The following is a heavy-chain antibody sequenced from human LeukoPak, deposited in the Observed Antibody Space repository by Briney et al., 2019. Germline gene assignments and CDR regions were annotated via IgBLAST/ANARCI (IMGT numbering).Heavy chain of an antibody. J-gene: IGHJ5*02. V-gene: IGHV3-7*01. CDR1: GFTFSSYA. Sequence: GGSLRLSCAASGFTFSSYAMSWVRQAPGKGLEWVATIKPDGSAQYYVDSVKGRFTISRDNAKNSLFLQINSLRAEDTAVYYCANGGTYSSGPWGQGTLVTVSS. CDR3: ANGGTYSSGP. CDR2: IKPDGSAQ. D-gene: IGHD3-22*01.